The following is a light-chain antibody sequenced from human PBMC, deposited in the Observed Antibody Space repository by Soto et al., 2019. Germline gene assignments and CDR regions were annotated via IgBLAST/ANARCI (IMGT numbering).Light chain of an antibody. CDR3: QQSYRTPLA. CDR1: QNINNY. CDR2: SAS. V-gene: IGKV1-39*01. J-gene: IGKJ1*01. Sequence: DIQMTQSPSSLSASIGDRVTITCRASQNINNYLNWYQQKPGKAPELLIFSASNLQTGAPSRFSVSGSGTDFTLTISSLQPEDFATYFCQQSYRTPLAFGQGTKVDIK.